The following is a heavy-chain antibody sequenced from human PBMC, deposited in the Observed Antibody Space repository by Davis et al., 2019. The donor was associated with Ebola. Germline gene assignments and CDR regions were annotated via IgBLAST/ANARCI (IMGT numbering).Heavy chain of an antibody. CDR2: ISGSGGST. Sequence: GESLKISCAASGFTFSSYAMSWVRQAPGKGLEWVSAISGSGGSTYYADSVKGRFTISRDNSKNTLYLQMNSLRAEDTAVYYCAKGGEQWLGFDYWGQGTLVTVSS. J-gene: IGHJ4*02. V-gene: IGHV3-23*01. CDR1: GFTFSSYA. CDR3: AKGGEQWLGFDY. D-gene: IGHD6-19*01.